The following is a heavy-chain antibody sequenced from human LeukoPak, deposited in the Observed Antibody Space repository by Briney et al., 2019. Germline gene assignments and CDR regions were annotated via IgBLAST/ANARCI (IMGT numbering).Heavy chain of an antibody. Sequence: GGSLRLSCAASGFTFSSYWMSWVRQAPGKGLEWVANIKQDGSEKYYVDSVKGRFTISRDNSKNTLYLQMNSLRAEDTAVYYCASDLYYGSGSYYPLSDYWGQGTLVTVSS. J-gene: IGHJ4*02. CDR2: IKQDGSEK. D-gene: IGHD3-10*01. CDR1: GFTFSSYW. CDR3: ASDLYYGSGSYYPLSDY. V-gene: IGHV3-7*01.